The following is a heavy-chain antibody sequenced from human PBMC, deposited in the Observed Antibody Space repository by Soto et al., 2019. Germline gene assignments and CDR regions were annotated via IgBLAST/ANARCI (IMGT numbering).Heavy chain of an antibody. J-gene: IGHJ4*02. CDR2: IWYDGSNK. CDR1: GFTFSSYG. D-gene: IGHD5-12*01. Sequence: GGPLRLSCAASGFTFSSYGMHWVRQAPGKGLEWVAVIWYDGSNKYYAGSVKGRFTISRDNSKNTLYLQMNSLRAEDTAVYYCATSARDGYNCFDYWGQGTLVTVSS. CDR3: ATSARDGYNCFDY. V-gene: IGHV3-33*01.